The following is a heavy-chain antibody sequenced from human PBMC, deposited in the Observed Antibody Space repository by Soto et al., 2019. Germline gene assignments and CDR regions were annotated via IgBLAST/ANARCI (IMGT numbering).Heavy chain of an antibody. Sequence: PGGSLRLSCAASGLSFEIYWGGRVRQAPGKGLEWVANINPDGSGEYYLDSVKGRFTISRDNAKNSVYLQMNSLLGDDTAVYYCARENWFFDYWGQGTPVTVSS. J-gene: IGHJ4*02. CDR3: ARENWFFDY. CDR1: GLSFEIYW. V-gene: IGHV3-7*01. CDR2: INPDGSGE. D-gene: IGHD3-10*01.